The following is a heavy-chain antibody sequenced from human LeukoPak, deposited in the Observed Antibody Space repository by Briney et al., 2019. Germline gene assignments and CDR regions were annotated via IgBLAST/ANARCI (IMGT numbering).Heavy chain of an antibody. V-gene: IGHV3-21*01. D-gene: IGHD3-3*01. Sequence: GGSLRLSCAASGFTFSSYSMNWVRQAPGKGLEWVSSISSSSSYIYYADSVKGRFTISRDNAKNSLYLQMNSLRAEDTAVYYCARDQTYYDFWSGYPNPFDYWGQGTLVTVSP. CDR1: GFTFSSYS. CDR2: ISSSSSYI. J-gene: IGHJ4*02. CDR3: ARDQTYYDFWSGYPNPFDY.